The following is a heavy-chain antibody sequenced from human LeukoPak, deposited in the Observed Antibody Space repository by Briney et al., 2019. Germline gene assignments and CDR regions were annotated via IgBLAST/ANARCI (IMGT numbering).Heavy chain of an antibody. CDR3: AREFVVVVAATRWFDP. D-gene: IGHD2-15*01. J-gene: IGHJ5*02. V-gene: IGHV4-39*02. Sequence: SETLSLTCTVSGASISGSTYYWGWIRQPPGTGLEWIGSIYYSGSTYYNPSLKSRVTISVDTSKNQFSLKLSSVTAADTAVYYCAREFVVVVAATRWFDPWGQGTLVTVSS. CDR2: IYYSGST. CDR1: GASISGSTYY.